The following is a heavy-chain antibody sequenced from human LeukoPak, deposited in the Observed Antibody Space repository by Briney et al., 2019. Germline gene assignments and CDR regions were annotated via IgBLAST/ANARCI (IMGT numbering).Heavy chain of an antibody. CDR3: ARRSLNDILTGYYLDY. J-gene: IGHJ4*02. CDR2: ISAYSGNT. D-gene: IGHD3-9*01. V-gene: IGHV1-18*01. CDR1: GYTFTSYG. Sequence: ASVKVSCKASGYTFTSYGISWVRQAPGQGLEWMGWISAYSGNTNYAQKLQGRVTMTTDTSTSTAYMELRSLRSDDTAVYYCARRSLNDILTGYYLDYWGQGTLVTVSS.